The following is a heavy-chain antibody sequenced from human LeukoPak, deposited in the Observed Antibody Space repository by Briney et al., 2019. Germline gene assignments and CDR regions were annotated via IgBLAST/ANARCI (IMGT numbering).Heavy chain of an antibody. V-gene: IGHV3-7*03. CDR2: IKQDGSEK. CDR3: ARHPSGRGYCSSTSCYGGRLWVRYFQH. Sequence: GGSLRLSCAASGFTFSSYWMSWVRQAPGKGLEWVANIKQDGSEKYYVDSVKGRFTISRDNAKNSLYRQMNSLRAEDTAVYYCARHPSGRGYCSSTSCYGGRLWVRYFQHWGQGTLVTVSS. CDR1: GFTFSSYW. J-gene: IGHJ1*01. D-gene: IGHD2-2*01.